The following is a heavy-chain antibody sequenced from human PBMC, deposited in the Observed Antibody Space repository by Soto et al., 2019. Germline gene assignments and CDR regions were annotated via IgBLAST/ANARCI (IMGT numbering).Heavy chain of an antibody. CDR3: ARTLYGDNVDY. J-gene: IGHJ4*02. CDR1: GFTLSDYY. CDR2: INPDSGGT. V-gene: IGHV1-2*04. Sequence: ASVKVCCKASGFTLSDYYIHWLRQAPGQGPEWMGLINPDSGGTRFAQKFQGWVTMTRDTSINTAYMELSRLRFNDTAVYYCARTLYGDNVDYWGQGTLVTVSS. D-gene: IGHD4-17*01.